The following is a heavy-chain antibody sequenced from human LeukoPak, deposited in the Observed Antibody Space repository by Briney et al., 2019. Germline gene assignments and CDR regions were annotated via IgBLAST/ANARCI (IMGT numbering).Heavy chain of an antibody. V-gene: IGHV4-39*07. J-gene: IGHJ4*02. Sequence: PSETLSLTCAVSGGSISSGGYSWSWIRQPPGKGLEWIGSIYHSGSTYYNPSLKSRVTISVDTSKNQFSLKLSSVTAADTAVYYCAREDSGSEDFDYWGQGTLVTVSS. CDR2: IYHSGST. D-gene: IGHD1-26*01. CDR3: AREDSGSEDFDY. CDR1: GGSISSGGYS.